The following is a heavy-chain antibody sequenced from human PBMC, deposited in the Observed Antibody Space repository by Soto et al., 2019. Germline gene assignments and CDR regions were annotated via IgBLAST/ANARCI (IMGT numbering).Heavy chain of an antibody. CDR1: GFTFSNYG. CDR2: ISYDGTNK. Sequence: QVQLVESGGGVVQPGRSLRLSCAASGFTFSNYGMHWVRQAPGKGLEWVALISYDGTNKYYADSVKGRFTISRDNSKNTPYLQMNSLRAEDTAVYYCTRDDRFKVVIIFPTTFDYWGQGTLVTVSS. J-gene: IGHJ4*02. D-gene: IGHD3-3*01. V-gene: IGHV3-30*03. CDR3: TRDDRFKVVIIFPTTFDY.